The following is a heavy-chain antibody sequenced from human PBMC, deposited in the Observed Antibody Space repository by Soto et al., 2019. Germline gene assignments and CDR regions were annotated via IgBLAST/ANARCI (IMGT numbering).Heavy chain of an antibody. D-gene: IGHD3-22*01. Sequence: ASVKVSCKASGGTFSSYAISWVRQAPGQGLEWMGGIIPIFGTANYAQKFQGRVTITADESTSTAYMELSSLRSEDTAVYYCARGSWYYDGSGYYYTAEYFQHWGQGTLVTVAS. V-gene: IGHV1-69*13. J-gene: IGHJ1*01. CDR3: ARGSWYYDGSGYYYTAEYFQH. CDR1: GGTFSSYA. CDR2: IIPIFGTA.